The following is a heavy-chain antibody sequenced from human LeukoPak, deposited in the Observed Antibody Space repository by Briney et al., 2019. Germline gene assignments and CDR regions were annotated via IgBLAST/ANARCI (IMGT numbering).Heavy chain of an antibody. Sequence: SGTLSLTCAVSGGSVSHSNWWTWVRQSPGKGLEWIGEVHPSEGTNYNPSLKSRVTISLDKSKNQFSLKLSSVTAADTAVYYCARLADGDGGYFDLWGRGTLVTVSS. J-gene: IGHJ2*01. CDR1: GGSVSHSNW. V-gene: IGHV4-4*02. CDR2: VHPSEGT. CDR3: ARLADGDGGYFDL. D-gene: IGHD4-17*01.